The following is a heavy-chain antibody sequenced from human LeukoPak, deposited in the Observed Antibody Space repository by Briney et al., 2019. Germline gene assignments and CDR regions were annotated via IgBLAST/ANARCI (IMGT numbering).Heavy chain of an antibody. Sequence: PGGSLRLSCAASGVTFSNSWMLWVRQAPGRGLEWGGRIKRDIDGGTTDYAAPVKGRFTITRDDSENTLYLQMNSLKTEDTAVYYCTTDLPRSTSCSHDYWGQGTQVTVSS. J-gene: IGHJ4*02. D-gene: IGHD2/OR15-2a*01. CDR2: IKRDIDGGTT. V-gene: IGHV3-15*01. CDR3: TTDLPRSTSCSHDY. CDR1: GVTFSNSW.